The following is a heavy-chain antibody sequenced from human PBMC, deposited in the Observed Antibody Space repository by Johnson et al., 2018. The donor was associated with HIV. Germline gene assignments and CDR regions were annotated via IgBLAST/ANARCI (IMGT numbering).Heavy chain of an antibody. CDR2: IRYDGSNK. V-gene: IGHV3-30*02. CDR1: GFTFSSYA. J-gene: IGHJ3*02. D-gene: IGHD2-8*02. CDR3: AKLYCTGGVCYTDAILYDAFDI. Sequence: QVQLVESGGGLVQPGGSLRRSCAASGFTFSSYAIHWVRQAPGKGLEWVAFIRYDGSNKYYADSVKGRFTISRANSKNTLYLQINSLRPEDTAVYYCAKLYCTGGVCYTDAILYDAFDIWGQGTMVTVSS.